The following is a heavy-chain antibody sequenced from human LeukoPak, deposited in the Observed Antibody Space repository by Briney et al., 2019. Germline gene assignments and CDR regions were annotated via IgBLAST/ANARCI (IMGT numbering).Heavy chain of an antibody. Sequence: GGSLRLSCAASGFTFSSYAMSWVRQAPGKGLEWVSAISGSGGSTYYADSVKGRFTISRDNSKNTLYLQMNSLRAEDTAVYYCVKGQWFGELITWGQGTLVTVSS. D-gene: IGHD3-10*01. CDR2: ISGSGGST. J-gene: IGHJ5*02. CDR1: GFTFSSYA. CDR3: VKGQWFGELIT. V-gene: IGHV3-23*01.